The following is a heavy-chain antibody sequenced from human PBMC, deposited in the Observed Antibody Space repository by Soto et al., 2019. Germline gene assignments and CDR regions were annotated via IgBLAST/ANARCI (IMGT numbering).Heavy chain of an antibody. CDR3: ACAAGTTPGTWYFDY. CDR2: ISGSGGST. D-gene: IGHD6-13*01. J-gene: IGHJ4*02. Sequence: GSLRLSCAASGFTFSSYAMTWVRQAPGKGLEWVSIISGSGGSTYYADSVKGRFTISRDNSKNTLYLQMNSLRAEDTAVYYCACAAGTTPGTWYFDYWGQGTLVTVSS. CDR1: GFTFSSYA. V-gene: IGHV3-23*01.